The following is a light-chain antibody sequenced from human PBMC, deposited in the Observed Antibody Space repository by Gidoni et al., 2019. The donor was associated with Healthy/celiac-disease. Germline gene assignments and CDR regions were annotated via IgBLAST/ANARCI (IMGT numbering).Light chain of an antibody. V-gene: IGKV3-20*01. CDR1: QSVSSSY. J-gene: IGKJ3*01. Sequence: VLTQSPGTLSLSPGERATLSCRASQSVSSSYLAWYQQKPGQAPRLLIYGASSRATGIPDRFSGSGCGTDFTLTISRLEPEDFAVYYCQQYGSSPRVTFGPGTKVDIK. CDR2: GAS. CDR3: QQYGSSPRVT.